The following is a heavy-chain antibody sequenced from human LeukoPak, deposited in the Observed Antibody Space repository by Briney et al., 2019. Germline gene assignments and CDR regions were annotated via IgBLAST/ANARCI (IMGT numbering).Heavy chain of an antibody. CDR3: ASCSSSWYGKAFDI. CDR2: INPSGGST. D-gene: IGHD6-13*01. CDR1: GYTFTGYY. J-gene: IGHJ3*02. Sequence: ASVKVSCKASGYTFTGYYMHWVRQAPGQGLEWMGIINPSGGSTSYAQKFQGRVTMTRDMSTSTVYMELSSLRSEDTAVYYCASCSSSWYGKAFDIWGQGTMVTVSS. V-gene: IGHV1-46*01.